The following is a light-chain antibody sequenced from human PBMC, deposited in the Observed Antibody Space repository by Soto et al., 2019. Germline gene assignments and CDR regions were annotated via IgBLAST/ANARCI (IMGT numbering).Light chain of an antibody. Sequence: EIVMTQSPATLSVSPGDRATLSCRASQSVSSNLAWYQKKPGQAPRLLIYGASTRATGIPARFSGSGSGTEFTLTISSLQSEDFAVYYCQQRSIWVTFGGGTKVEIK. CDR2: GAS. V-gene: IGKV3-15*01. CDR1: QSVSSN. CDR3: QQRSIWVT. J-gene: IGKJ4*01.